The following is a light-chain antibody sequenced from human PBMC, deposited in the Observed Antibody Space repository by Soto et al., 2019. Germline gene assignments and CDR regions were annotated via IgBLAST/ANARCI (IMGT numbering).Light chain of an antibody. J-gene: IGKJ2*01. V-gene: IGKV2-24*01. CDR3: MQATQFPYT. CDR1: QSLVHRDGNTY. Sequence: VMTQTPLSSPVTLGQPASISCRSSQSLVHRDGNTYLSWYQQRPGHPPRLLIYQVSNRLSGVPDRFSGSGAGTDFALKISTVEAEDVGVYYCMQATQFPYTFGQGTKLEIK. CDR2: QVS.